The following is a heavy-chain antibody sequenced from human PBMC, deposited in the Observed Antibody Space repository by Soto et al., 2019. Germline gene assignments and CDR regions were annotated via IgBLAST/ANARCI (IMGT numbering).Heavy chain of an antibody. D-gene: IGHD2-15*01. CDR2: IYYSGST. V-gene: IGHV4-31*03. CDR1: GGSISSGGYY. Sequence: SETLSLTCTVSGGSISSGGYYWSWIRQHPGKGLEWIGYIYYSGSTYYNPSLKSRVTISVDTSKNQFSLKLSSVTAADTAVYNSARGQIVGVEPTYNYYSIDAWGEGTTGTVSS. CDR3: ARGQIVGVEPTYNYYSIDA. J-gene: IGHJ6*01.